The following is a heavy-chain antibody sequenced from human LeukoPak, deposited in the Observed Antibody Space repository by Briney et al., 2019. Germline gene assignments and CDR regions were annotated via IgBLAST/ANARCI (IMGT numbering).Heavy chain of an antibody. CDR2: IYYSGST. CDR1: GGSISSYY. J-gene: IGHJ4*02. Sequence: TSETLSLTCTVSGGSISSYYWSWIRQPPGKGLEWIGYIYYSGSTNYNPSLKSRVTISVDTSKNQFSLKLSSVTAADTAVYYCARHRYSSGSDYWGQGTLVTVSS. D-gene: IGHD6-25*01. CDR3: ARHRYSSGSDY. V-gene: IGHV4-59*08.